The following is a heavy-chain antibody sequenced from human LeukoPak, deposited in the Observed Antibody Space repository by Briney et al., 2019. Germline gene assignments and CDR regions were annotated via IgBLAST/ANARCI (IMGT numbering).Heavy chain of an antibody. Sequence: PGRSLRLSCAASGFTFSSYAMHWVRQAPGKGLGWVAVISYDGSNKYYADSVKGRFTISRDNSKNTLYLQMNSLRAEDTAVYYCARKLAGHYFDYWGQGTLVTVSS. CDR2: ISYDGSNK. CDR1: GFTFSSYA. J-gene: IGHJ4*02. CDR3: ARKLAGHYFDY. V-gene: IGHV3-30*01. D-gene: IGHD6-19*01.